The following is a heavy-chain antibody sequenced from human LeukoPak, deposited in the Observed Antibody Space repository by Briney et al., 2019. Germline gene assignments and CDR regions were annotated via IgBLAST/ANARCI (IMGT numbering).Heavy chain of an antibody. Sequence: PSQTLSLTCTVSGGSISSGGYYWSWIRQHPGKGLEWIGYIYYSGSTYYNPSLKSRVTISVDTSKNQFSLKLSSVTAADTAVYYCARHARGIDYYYDSSGYLAPFDYWGQGTLVTVSS. J-gene: IGHJ4*02. CDR2: IYYSGST. CDR1: GGSISSGGYY. D-gene: IGHD3-22*01. V-gene: IGHV4-31*03. CDR3: ARHARGIDYYYDSSGYLAPFDY.